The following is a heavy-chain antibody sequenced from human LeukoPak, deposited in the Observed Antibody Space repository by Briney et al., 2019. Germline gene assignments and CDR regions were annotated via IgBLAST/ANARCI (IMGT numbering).Heavy chain of an antibody. CDR3: ARRRVTVVRGVDITSYYFDY. CDR1: GFTFDDYG. D-gene: IGHD3-10*01. CDR2: INWNGGST. V-gene: IGHV3-20*04. Sequence: GGSLRLSCAASGFTFDDYGMSWVRQAPGKGLEWVSAINWNGGSTGYADSVKGRFTISRDNAKSSLYLQMNSLRAEDTALYYCARRRVTVVRGVDITSYYFDYWGQGTLVTVSS. J-gene: IGHJ4*02.